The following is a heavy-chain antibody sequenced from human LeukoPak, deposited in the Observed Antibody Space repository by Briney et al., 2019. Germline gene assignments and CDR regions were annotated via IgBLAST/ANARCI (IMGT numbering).Heavy chain of an antibody. J-gene: IGHJ3*02. V-gene: IGHV5-51*01. D-gene: IGHD2-21*02. CDR2: IYPGDSDT. CDR1: GYSFTSYW. CDR3: ARRGWDGGDADAFDI. Sequence: GESLKISCKGSGYSFTSYWIGWVRQMPGKGLEWMVIIYPGDSDTRYSPSFQGQVTISADKSISTAYLQWSSLKASDTAMYYCARRGWDGGDADAFDIWGQGTMVTVSS.